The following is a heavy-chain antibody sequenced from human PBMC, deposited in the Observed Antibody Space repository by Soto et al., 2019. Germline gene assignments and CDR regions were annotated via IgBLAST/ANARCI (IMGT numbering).Heavy chain of an antibody. CDR1: GGSFSGYY. CDR3: ARGGGYCSSTSCNYYYYYYMDV. CDR2: INHSGST. J-gene: IGHJ6*03. V-gene: IGHV4-34*01. D-gene: IGHD2-2*01. Sequence: TSETLSLTCAVYGGSFSGYYWSWIRQPPGKGLEWIGEINHSGSTNYNPFLKSRVTISVDTSKNQFSLKLSSVTAADTAVYYCARGGGYCSSTSCNYYYYYYMDVWGKGTTVTVSS.